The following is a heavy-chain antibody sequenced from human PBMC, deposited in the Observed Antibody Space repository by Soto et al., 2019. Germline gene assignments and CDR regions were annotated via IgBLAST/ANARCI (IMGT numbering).Heavy chain of an antibody. CDR2: IIPIFGTA. Sequence: SVKVSCKASGGTFSNYLFSWVPQAPGQGLEWMGGIIPIFGTANYAQKFQGRVTITADESTSTAYMELSSLRSEDTAVYYCAGGGLYSDFWSGYSHWGQGTLVTVSS. CDR3: AGGGLYSDFWSGYSH. J-gene: IGHJ4*02. CDR1: GGTFSNYL. D-gene: IGHD3-3*01. V-gene: IGHV1-69*13.